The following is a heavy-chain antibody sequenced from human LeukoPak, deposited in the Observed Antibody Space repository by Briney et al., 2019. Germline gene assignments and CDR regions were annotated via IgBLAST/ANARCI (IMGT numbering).Heavy chain of an antibody. CDR1: GGSISSSSYY. J-gene: IGHJ4*02. V-gene: IGHV4-39*07. CDR2: IYYSGST. D-gene: IGHD6-6*01. CDR3: ASRQLVNGIDY. Sequence: SETLSLTCTVSGGSISSSSYYWGWIRQPPGKGLEWIGSIYYSGSTYYNPSLKSRVTISVDTSKNQFSLKLSSVTAADTAVYYCASRQLVNGIDYWGQGTLVTVSS.